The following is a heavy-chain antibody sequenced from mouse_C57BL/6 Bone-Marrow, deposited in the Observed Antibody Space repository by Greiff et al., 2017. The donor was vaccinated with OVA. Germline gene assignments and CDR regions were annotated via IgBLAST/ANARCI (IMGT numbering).Heavy chain of an antibody. J-gene: IGHJ2*01. CDR1: GYTFTSYW. CDR3: ARAITTVVATDY. CDR2: IHPNSGST. D-gene: IGHD1-1*01. V-gene: IGHV1-64*01. Sequence: VQLQQPGAELVKPGASVKLSCKASGYTFTSYWMHWVKQRPGQGLEWIGMIHPNSGSTNYNEKFKSKATLTVDKSSSTAYMQLSSLTSEDSAVYYCARAITTVVATDYWGKGTTLTVSS.